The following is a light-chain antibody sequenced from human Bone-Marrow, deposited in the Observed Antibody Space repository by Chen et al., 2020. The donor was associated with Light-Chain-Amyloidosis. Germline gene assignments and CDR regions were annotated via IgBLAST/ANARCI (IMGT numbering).Light chain of an antibody. CDR2: DAS. V-gene: IGKV3-11*01. CDR3: QQSSNWPPIT. J-gene: IGKJ5*01. Sequence: EIVLTQPPATLSLSPGERATLSCRASQSVSSYLAWYQQKPGQAPRLLIYDASNRATGIPARFSGSGSGTDFTLTISSLEPEDFAVYYCQQSSNWPPITFGQGTRLEIK. CDR1: QSVSSY.